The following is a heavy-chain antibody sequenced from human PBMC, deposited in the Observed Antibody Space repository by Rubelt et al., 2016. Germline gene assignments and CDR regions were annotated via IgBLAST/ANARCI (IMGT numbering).Heavy chain of an antibody. CDR1: GGSISSSSYY. CDR3: ASPSVAGPYRVY. J-gene: IGHJ4*02. Sequence: QLQLQESGPGLVKPSETLSLTCTVSGGSISSSSYYWGWIRQPPGKGLEWIGSIYYSGSTYYNPSLKRRVTISVDTAKNQFSLKLSSWTAADTAVYYCASPSVAGPYRVYWGQGTLVTVSS. V-gene: IGHV4-39*01. D-gene: IGHD6-19*01. CDR2: IYYSGST.